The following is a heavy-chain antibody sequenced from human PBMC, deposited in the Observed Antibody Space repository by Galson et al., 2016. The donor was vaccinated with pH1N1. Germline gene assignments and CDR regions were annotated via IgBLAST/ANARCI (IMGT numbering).Heavy chain of an antibody. Sequence: SVKVSCKASGYTFSGYYMHWVRQAPGQGLEWMGWINPNSGGTSYAPKFQGRVTMTRDTSISTRYMELSRLRSDDTAVYYCVRDPNSGWYTDYWGQGTLVTVSS. CDR1: GYTFSGYY. CDR3: VRDPNSGWYTDY. CDR2: INPNSGGT. D-gene: IGHD6-19*01. V-gene: IGHV1-2*02. J-gene: IGHJ4*02.